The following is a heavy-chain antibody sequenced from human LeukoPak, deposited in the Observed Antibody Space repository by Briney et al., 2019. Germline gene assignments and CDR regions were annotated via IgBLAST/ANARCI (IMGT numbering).Heavy chain of an antibody. CDR3: ARRDIGSHFDY. Sequence: SETLSLTCTVSGGSIRNYYWSWIRQPPGKGLEWIGYIYYSGSTNYNPSLKSRVTMSVDTSRNQFSLKVTSVSAADTAVYYRARRDIGSHFDYWGQGVLVTVSS. V-gene: IGHV4-59*01. CDR2: IYYSGST. D-gene: IGHD1-26*01. CDR1: GGSIRNYY. J-gene: IGHJ4*02.